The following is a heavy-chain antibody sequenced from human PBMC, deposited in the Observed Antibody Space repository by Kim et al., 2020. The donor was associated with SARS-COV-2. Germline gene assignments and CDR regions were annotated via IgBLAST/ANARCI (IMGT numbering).Heavy chain of an antibody. CDR2: IYYSGST. J-gene: IGHJ5*02. D-gene: IGHD6-25*01. V-gene: IGHV4-59*08. CDR3: ARRSAAAGWCDP. CDR1: GRSFSGYY. Sequence: SETLSLTCTVSGRSFSGYYWSWIRQPPGKGLEWIGYIYYSGSTNYNPSLKSRVTISVDTSKNQVSLKLSSVTAADTAVYYCARRSAAAGWCDPWRQATL.